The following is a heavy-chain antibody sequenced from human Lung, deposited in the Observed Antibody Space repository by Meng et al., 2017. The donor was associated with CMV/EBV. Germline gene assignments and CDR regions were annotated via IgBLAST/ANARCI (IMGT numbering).Heavy chain of an antibody. V-gene: IGHV3-21*01. CDR1: GFTFSSYS. Sequence: GESLKISCAASGFTFSSYSMNWVRQAPGKGLEWVSSISSSSSYIYYADSVKGRFTISRDNAKNSLYLQMNSLRAEDTAVYYCARAPYCSSTSCYKRGGYYFDYWGQGTXVTVSS. J-gene: IGHJ4*02. CDR2: ISSSSSYI. CDR3: ARAPYCSSTSCYKRGGYYFDY. D-gene: IGHD2-2*02.